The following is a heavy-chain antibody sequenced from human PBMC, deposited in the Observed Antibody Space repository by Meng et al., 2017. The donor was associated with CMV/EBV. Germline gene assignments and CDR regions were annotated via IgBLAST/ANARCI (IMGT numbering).Heavy chain of an antibody. D-gene: IGHD3-10*01. CDR1: GGSISSGSYY. V-gene: IGHV4-61*02. Sequence: QGPLQEAGPGLVKPSQTLSLTCTVSGGSISSGSYYWSWIRQPAGKGLEWIGRIYTSGSTNYNPSLKSRVTISVDTSKNQFSLKLSSVTAADTAVYYCASVQGLGVSWGQGTLVTVSS. CDR2: IYTSGST. CDR3: ASVQGLGVS. J-gene: IGHJ4*02.